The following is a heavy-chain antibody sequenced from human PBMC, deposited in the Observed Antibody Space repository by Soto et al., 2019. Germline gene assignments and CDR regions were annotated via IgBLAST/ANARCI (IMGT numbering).Heavy chain of an antibody. V-gene: IGHV1-46*01. CDR2: INPSGGST. Sequence: ASVKVSGKASGYTFTSYYMHWVRQAPGQGLEWMGIINPSGGSTSYAQKFQGRVTMTRDTSTSTVYMELSSLRSEDTAVYYCARDRGRDSSGSGGRRYYYGMDVWGQGTTVTVSS. J-gene: IGHJ6*02. D-gene: IGHD3-22*01. CDR1: GYTFTSYY. CDR3: ARDRGRDSSGSGGRRYYYGMDV.